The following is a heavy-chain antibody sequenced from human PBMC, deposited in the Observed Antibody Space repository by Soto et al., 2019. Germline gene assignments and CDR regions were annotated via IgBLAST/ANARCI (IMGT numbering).Heavy chain of an antibody. Sequence: PGGSLRLSCAASGFSFRDYDMSWVRQAPGKGLEWVSGISISGAGTYYADSVKGRFTISRDNARNTVFLQMNNLRPEDTAVFYCVKDRSTGWYYFDSWGQGALVTVSS. CDR2: ISISGAGT. D-gene: IGHD6-19*01. CDR3: VKDRSTGWYYFDS. V-gene: IGHV3-23*01. J-gene: IGHJ4*02. CDR1: GFSFRDYD.